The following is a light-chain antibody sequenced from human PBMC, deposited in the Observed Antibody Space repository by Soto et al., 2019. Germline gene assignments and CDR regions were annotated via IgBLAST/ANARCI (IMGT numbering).Light chain of an antibody. Sequence: DTQMTQSPSTPSASEGDRVTITCRASQSIISWLACYQQKPGKAPKLLIYYASSLESGGLSRFSGSGSGTEFTLTSSSLQPDDFATYYFQQYNIYSLTFGQGTKVEIK. CDR2: YAS. V-gene: IGKV1-5*01. CDR1: QSIISW. J-gene: IGKJ1*01. CDR3: QQYNIYSLT.